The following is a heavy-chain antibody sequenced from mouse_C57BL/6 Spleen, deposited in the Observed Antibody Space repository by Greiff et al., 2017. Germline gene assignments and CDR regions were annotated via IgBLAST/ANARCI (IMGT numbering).Heavy chain of an antibody. D-gene: IGHD1-1*01. V-gene: IGHV1-54*01. Sequence: QVQLQQSGAELVRPGTSVKVSCKASGYAFTNYLIEWVKQRPGQGLEWIGVINPGSGGTNYNEKFKGKATLTADKSSSTAYMQLSSLTSEDSAVYFCARLRVTTVDYAMYYWGQGTSVTVSS. CDR3: ARLRVTTVDYAMYY. CDR2: INPGSGGT. CDR1: GYAFTNYL. J-gene: IGHJ4*01.